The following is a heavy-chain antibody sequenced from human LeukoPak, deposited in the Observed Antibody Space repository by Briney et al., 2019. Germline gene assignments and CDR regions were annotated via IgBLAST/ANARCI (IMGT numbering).Heavy chain of an antibody. CDR2: IYYSGST. J-gene: IGHJ4*02. CDR1: GGSISSGDYY. CDR3: ARVSLGVITSLDY. V-gene: IGHV4-30-4*01. D-gene: IGHD3-22*01. Sequence: PSETLSLTFTVSGGSISSGDYYWSWIRQPPGKGLEWIGYIYYSGSTYYNPSLKSRVTISVDTSKNQFSLKLSSVTAADTAVNYCARVSLGVITSLDYWGQGTLVTVSS.